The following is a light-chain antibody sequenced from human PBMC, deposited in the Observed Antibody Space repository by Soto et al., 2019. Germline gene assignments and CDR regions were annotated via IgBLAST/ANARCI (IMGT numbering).Light chain of an antibody. CDR2: GAS. V-gene: IGKV3-15*01. CDR3: QQYNNWPPIP. Sequence: ILMTQSPATLSVSPGDRAALSCRASQSVTSNLAWYQQKPGQAPRLLIYGASTRATGIPARFSGSGSGTEFTLTISSLQSEDFAVYFCQQYNNWPPIPFGQGTRLAI. J-gene: IGKJ5*01. CDR1: QSVTSN.